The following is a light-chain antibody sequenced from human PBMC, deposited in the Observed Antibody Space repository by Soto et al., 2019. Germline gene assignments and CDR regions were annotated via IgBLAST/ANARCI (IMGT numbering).Light chain of an antibody. V-gene: IGKV1-5*03. CDR2: KAS. CDR1: QNVSNW. CDR3: QQYIKEST. Sequence: DVEMTQSPSTLPTSIGDRVTINCRASQNVSNWLAWYQQKPGKAPKLLIYKASRLESGVPSRFSASGSGTDFTLTIISLQSDDFATYFFQQYIKESTFGQGTKLEIK. J-gene: IGKJ2*01.